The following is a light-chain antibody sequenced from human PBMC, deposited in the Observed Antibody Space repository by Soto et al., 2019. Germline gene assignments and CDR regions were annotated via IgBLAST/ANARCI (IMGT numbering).Light chain of an antibody. Sequence: QSALTQPASVSGSPGQSITISCTGTSSDVGGYNYVSWYQQHPGKAPKLIIYDVSNRPSGVSNRLSCSKSGKTASLTISGLQAADESDYYCSSYTSSSPLIFGGGTKLTVL. CDR2: DVS. V-gene: IGLV2-14*01. J-gene: IGLJ2*01. CDR3: SSYTSSSPLI. CDR1: SSDVGGYNY.